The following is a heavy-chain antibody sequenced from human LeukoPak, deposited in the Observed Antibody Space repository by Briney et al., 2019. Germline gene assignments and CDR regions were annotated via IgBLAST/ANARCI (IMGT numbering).Heavy chain of an antibody. V-gene: IGHV3-21*01. Sequence: GGSLRLSCAASGFTFSSYSMNWVRQAPGKGLEWVSSISSSSSYIYYADSVKGRFNISRDNTKNSLYLQMTSLRAEDTGVYYCASLTRWLQWEKGDAFDIWGQGTMVTVSS. D-gene: IGHD5-24*01. CDR1: GFTFSSYS. J-gene: IGHJ3*02. CDR3: ASLTRWLQWEKGDAFDI. CDR2: ISSSSSYI.